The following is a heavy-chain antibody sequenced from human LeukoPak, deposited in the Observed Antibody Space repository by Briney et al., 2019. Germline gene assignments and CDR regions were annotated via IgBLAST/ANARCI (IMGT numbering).Heavy chain of an antibody. CDR3: ARDVTATGALDI. J-gene: IGHJ3*02. CDR2: IKQDGSTR. Sequence: GGSLRLSCIDSGFSFSNSWMNWVRQAPGKGLEWVANIKQDGSTRYYVDSVKGRFTISRDNAENSLYLQMNSLRVEDTAVYFCARDVTATGALDIWGQGTLLTVSS. D-gene: IGHD5-18*01. V-gene: IGHV3-7*04. CDR1: GFSFSNSW.